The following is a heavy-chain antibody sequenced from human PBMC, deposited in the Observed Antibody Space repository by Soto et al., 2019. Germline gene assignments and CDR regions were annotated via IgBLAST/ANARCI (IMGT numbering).Heavy chain of an antibody. CDR2: IYPGDSDT. Sequence: GESLKISCKGSGYSFTSYWIGWVRQMPGKGLEWMGIIYPGDSDTRYSPSFQGQVTISADKSISTAYLQWSSLKASDTAMYYCARQALYCGGDCYPPHAFDIWGQGTMVTVSS. J-gene: IGHJ3*02. D-gene: IGHD2-21*02. CDR1: GYSFTSYW. V-gene: IGHV5-51*01. CDR3: ARQALYCGGDCYPPHAFDI.